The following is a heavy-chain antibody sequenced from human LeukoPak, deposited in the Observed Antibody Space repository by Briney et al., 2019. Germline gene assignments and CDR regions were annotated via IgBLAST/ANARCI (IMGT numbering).Heavy chain of an antibody. CDR2: INPNSGGT. J-gene: IGHJ3*02. D-gene: IGHD2-8*01. CDR3: AREGYYTNGVCRDDAFDI. V-gene: IGHV1-2*02. CDR1: GYTFTGYY. Sequence: ASVKVSCKASGYTFTGYYMHWVRQAPGQGLEWMGWINPNSGGTNYAQKFQGRVTMTRDTSISTAYMELSRLRSDDTAVYYCAREGYYTNGVCRDDAFDIWGQGTMVTVSS.